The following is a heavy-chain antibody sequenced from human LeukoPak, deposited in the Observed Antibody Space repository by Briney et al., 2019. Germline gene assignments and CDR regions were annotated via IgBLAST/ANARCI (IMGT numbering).Heavy chain of an antibody. CDR3: AKDRRSGSYVSDY. D-gene: IGHD1-26*01. CDR2: ISYDGSNK. J-gene: IGHJ4*02. V-gene: IGHV3-30*18. Sequence: GGSLRLSCAASGFTFSSYGMHWVCQAPGKGLEWVAVISYDGSNKYYADSVKGRFTTSRDNSKNTLYLQMNSLRAEDTAVYYCAKDRRSGSYVSDYWGQGTLVTVSS. CDR1: GFTFSSYG.